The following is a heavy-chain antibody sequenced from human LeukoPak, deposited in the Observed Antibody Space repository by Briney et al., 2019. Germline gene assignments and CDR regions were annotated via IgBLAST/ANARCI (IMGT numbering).Heavy chain of an antibody. CDR1: GFTFSSYE. Sequence: GGSLRLSCAASGFTFSSYEMNWVRQAPGKGLEWVSYISSSGSTIYYADSVRGRFTISRDNAQNSLYLQMNSLRAEDTAVYYCARNPIMITFGGVIVTGTRYFDYWGQGTLVTVSS. J-gene: IGHJ4*02. D-gene: IGHD3-16*02. V-gene: IGHV3-48*03. CDR2: ISSSGSTI. CDR3: ARNPIMITFGGVIVTGTRYFDY.